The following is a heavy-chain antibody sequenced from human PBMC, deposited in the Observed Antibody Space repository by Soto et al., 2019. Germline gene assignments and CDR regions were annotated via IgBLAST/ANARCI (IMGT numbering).Heavy chain of an antibody. J-gene: IGHJ5*02. V-gene: IGHV1-18*01. D-gene: IGHD6-19*01. Sequence: ASVKVSCKASGYTFTSYGISWVRQAPGQGLEWMGWISAYNGNTNYAQKLQGRVTMTTDTSTSTAYMELRSLRSDDTAVYYCARDSNQWLAKGFDPWGQGTLVTVSS. CDR3: ARDSNQWLAKGFDP. CDR2: ISAYNGNT. CDR1: GYTFTSYG.